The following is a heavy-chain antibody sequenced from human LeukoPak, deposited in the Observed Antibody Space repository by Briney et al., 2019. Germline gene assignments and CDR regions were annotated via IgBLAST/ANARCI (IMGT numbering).Heavy chain of an antibody. J-gene: IGHJ4*02. CDR1: GFTFRSYG. CDR3: AKEGWTSSWILSFDY. D-gene: IGHD5-18*01. V-gene: IGHV3-30*18. CDR2: ISYDGGKR. Sequence: PGRSLRLSCAASGFTFRSYGMHWVRQAPGKGLEWVAVISYDGGKRYYADSVKGRFTISRDNSKNTLSLQMSSLRAEDTALYYYAKEGWTSSWILSFDYWGQGTLVTVSS.